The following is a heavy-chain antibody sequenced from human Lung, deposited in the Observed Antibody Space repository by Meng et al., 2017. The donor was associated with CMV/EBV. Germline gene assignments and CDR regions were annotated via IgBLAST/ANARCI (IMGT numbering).Heavy chain of an antibody. D-gene: IGHD4-17*01. CDR2: IYYSGST. V-gene: IGHV4-61*01. CDR1: GGSVRSSFYY. CDR3: ARSPTGDYAMDV. Sequence: SXTXSLXCTVSGGSVRSSFYYWSWIRQSPGKGLEWIGYIYYSGSTDYNTSLKSRVTMSIDTSKNQISLKLSSVTAADTAVYYCARSPTGDYAMDVWGQGTXVNGAS. J-gene: IGHJ6*02.